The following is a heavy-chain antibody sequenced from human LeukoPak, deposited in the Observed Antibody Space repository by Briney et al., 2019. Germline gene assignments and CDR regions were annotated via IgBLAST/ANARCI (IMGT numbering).Heavy chain of an antibody. CDR3: TRDHLAFDY. Sequence: GGSLRLSCAASGLTVSSNCMSWFRQAPGKGLEWVGFIRSKAYGGTTGYAASVKGRFTISRDDSKSIAYLQMNSLKTEDTAVYYCTRDHLAFDYWGQGTLVTVSS. CDR2: IRSKAYGGTT. CDR1: GLTVSSNC. J-gene: IGHJ4*02. V-gene: IGHV3-49*03.